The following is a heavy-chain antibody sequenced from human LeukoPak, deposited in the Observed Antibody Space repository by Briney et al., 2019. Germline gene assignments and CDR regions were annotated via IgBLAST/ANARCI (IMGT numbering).Heavy chain of an antibody. CDR2: IYTSGST. Sequence: SETLSLTCTVSGGSISSYYWSWIRQPAGKGLEWIGRIYTSGSTNYNPSLKSRVTISVDTSKNQFSLKLSSVTAADTAVYYCARERTSDDFWSGYPDYWGQGTLVTVSS. V-gene: IGHV4-4*07. J-gene: IGHJ4*02. D-gene: IGHD3-3*01. CDR1: GGSISSYY. CDR3: ARERTSDDFWSGYPDY.